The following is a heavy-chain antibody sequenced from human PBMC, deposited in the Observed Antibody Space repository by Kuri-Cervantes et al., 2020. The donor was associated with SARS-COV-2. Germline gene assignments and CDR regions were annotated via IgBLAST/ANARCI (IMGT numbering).Heavy chain of an antibody. CDR1: GYTFTSYG. CDR3: ARAGPAAMGYYYYGMDV. CDR2: ISAYNGNT. J-gene: IGHJ6*02. Sequence: ASVKVSCKASGYTFTSYGISWVRQAPGQGLEWMGWISAYNGNTNYAQKLQGRVTMTTDTSTSTAYMELRSLRSEDTAVYYCARAGPAAMGYYYYGMDVWGQGTTVTVSS. D-gene: IGHD2-2*01. V-gene: IGHV1-18*01.